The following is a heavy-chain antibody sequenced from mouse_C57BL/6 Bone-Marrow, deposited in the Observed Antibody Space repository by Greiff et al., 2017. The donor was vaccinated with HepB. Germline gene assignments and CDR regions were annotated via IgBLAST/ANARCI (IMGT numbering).Heavy chain of an antibody. CDR3: ARHEERDSSGSWFAY. J-gene: IGHJ3*01. CDR2: FYPGSGSI. V-gene: IGHV1-62-2*01. CDR1: GYTFTEYT. D-gene: IGHD3-2*02. Sequence: QVHVKQSGAELVKPGASVKLSCKASGYTFTEYTIHWVKQRSGQGLEWIGWFYPGSGSIKYNEKFKDKATLTADKSSSTVYMELSRLTSEDSAVYFCARHEERDSSGSWFAYWGQGTLVTVSA.